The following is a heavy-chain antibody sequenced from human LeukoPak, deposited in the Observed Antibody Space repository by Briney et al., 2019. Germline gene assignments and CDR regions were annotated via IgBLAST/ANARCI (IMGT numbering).Heavy chain of an antibody. CDR1: GFTFSSYA. CDR2: ISYDGSNK. D-gene: IGHD4-17*01. Sequence: TGRSLALSCAPSGFTFSSYAMHWVPQAPGKGLEWVAVISYDGSNKYYADSVKGRFTISRDNSKNTLYLQMNSLRAEDTAVYYCARNQPDDYGDYDGWFDPWGQGTLVTVSS. V-gene: IGHV3-30-3*01. CDR3: ARNQPDDYGDYDGWFDP. J-gene: IGHJ5*02.